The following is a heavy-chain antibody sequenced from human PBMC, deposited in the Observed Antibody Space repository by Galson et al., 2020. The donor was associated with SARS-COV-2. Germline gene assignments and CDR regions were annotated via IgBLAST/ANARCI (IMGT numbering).Heavy chain of an antibody. CDR3: ATSRGVAGEIDY. Sequence: GGSLRLSCAASGFSFDDYAMHWVRQAPGRGLEWVSCISRNSGGIGYADSVEGRFTISRDNAKNSVYLQMNSLRPEDTALYYCATSRGVAGEIDYWGQGTLVTVSS. D-gene: IGHD6-19*01. J-gene: IGHJ4*02. V-gene: IGHV3-9*01. CDR1: GFSFDDYA. CDR2: ISRNSGGI.